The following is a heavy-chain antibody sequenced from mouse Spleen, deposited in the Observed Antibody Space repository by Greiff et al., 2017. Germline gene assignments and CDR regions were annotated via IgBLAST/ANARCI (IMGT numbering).Heavy chain of an antibody. J-gene: IGHJ1*03. CDR2: INPYNGGT. V-gene: IGHV1-19*01. CDR3: ARRGYDYDGNWYFDA. D-gene: IGHD2-4*01. CDR1: GYTFTDYY. Sequence: EVQLQQSGPVLVKPGASVKMSCKASGYTFTDYYMNWVKQSHGKSLEWIGVINPYNGGTSYNQKFKGKATLTVDKSSSTAYMELNSLTSEDSAVYYCARRGYDYDGNWYFDAWGTGTTVTVSS.